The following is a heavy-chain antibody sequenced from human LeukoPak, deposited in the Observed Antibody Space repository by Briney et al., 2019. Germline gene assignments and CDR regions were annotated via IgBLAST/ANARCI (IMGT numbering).Heavy chain of an antibody. D-gene: IGHD3-22*01. CDR3: AKDANYFDSGSYLIPFDV. CDR2: ISGNGVVT. CDR1: GFTFSRNA. Sequence: GGSLRLSCAASGFTFSRNAMKWVRPAPGKGLEWVASISGNGVVTYYADTVKGRFNISRDNSKNTLYLQMNSLRTEDTAVYHCAKDANYFDSGSYLIPFDVWGQGTLVTVSS. J-gene: IGHJ4*02. V-gene: IGHV3-23*01.